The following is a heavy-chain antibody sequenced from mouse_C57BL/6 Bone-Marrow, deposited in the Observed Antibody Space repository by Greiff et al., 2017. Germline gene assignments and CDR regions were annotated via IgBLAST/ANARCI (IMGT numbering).Heavy chain of an antibody. V-gene: IGHV1-4*01. D-gene: IGHD2-4*01. Sequence: QVQLQQSGAELARPGASVKMSCKASGYTFTSYTMHWVKQRPGQGLEWIGYINPSSGYTKYNQKFKDKATLTANKSSSTTYMQLSSLTSEDSAVYYGARASLCDYDCKAWFADWNQGTLVTVSA. J-gene: IGHJ3*01. CDR2: INPSSGYT. CDR1: GYTFTSYT. CDR3: ARASLCDYDCKAWFAD.